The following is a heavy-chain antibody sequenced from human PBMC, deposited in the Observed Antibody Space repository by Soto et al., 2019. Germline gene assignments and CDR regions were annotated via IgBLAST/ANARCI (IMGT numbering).Heavy chain of an antibody. CDR1: GYTFTSYG. J-gene: IGHJ5*02. Sequence: ASVKVSCKASGYTFTSYGISWVRQAPGQGLEWMGWISAYNGNTNYAQKLQGRVTMTTDTSTSTAYMELRSLRSDDTAVYYCARDITIFGVVGNWFDPWGQGTLVTVSS. V-gene: IGHV1-18*01. D-gene: IGHD3-3*01. CDR2: ISAYNGNT. CDR3: ARDITIFGVVGNWFDP.